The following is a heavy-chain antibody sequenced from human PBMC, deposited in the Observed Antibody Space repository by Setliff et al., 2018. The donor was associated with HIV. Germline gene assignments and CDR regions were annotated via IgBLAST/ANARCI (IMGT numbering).Heavy chain of an antibody. CDR2: IRYDGSNK. V-gene: IGHV3-30*02. CDR3: AKADNWNYGYWYFDL. CDR1: GFTFSSYG. J-gene: IGHJ2*01. D-gene: IGHD1-7*01. Sequence: PGGSLRLSCAASGFTFSSYGMHWVRQAPGKGLEWVAFIRYDGSNKYYADSVKGRFTISRDNSKNTLYLQMNSLRAEDTAVYYCAKADNWNYGYWYFDLWGRGTLVTVSS.